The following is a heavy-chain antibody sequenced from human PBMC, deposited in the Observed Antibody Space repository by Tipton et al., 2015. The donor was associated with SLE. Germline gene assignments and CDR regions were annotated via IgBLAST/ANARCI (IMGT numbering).Heavy chain of an antibody. CDR1: GGSISSSSYY. V-gene: IGHV4-39*02. D-gene: IGHD6-13*01. CDR3: ARDLNSSWYYFDY. Sequence: TLSLTCTVSGGSISSSSYYWGWIRQPPGKGLEWIGSIYYSGSTYYNPSLKSRVTISVDTSKNQFSLKLSSVTAADTAVYYCARDLNSSWYYFDYWGQGTLVTVSS. CDR2: IYYSGST. J-gene: IGHJ4*02.